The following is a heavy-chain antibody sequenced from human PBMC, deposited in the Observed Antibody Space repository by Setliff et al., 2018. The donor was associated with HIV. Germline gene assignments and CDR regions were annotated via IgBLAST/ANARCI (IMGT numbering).Heavy chain of an antibody. Sequence: GASVKVSCKASGYTFTSYGISWVRQAPGQGLEWMGGIIPIFGTANYAQKFQGRVTITRDTSASTAYMELSSLRSEDTAVYYCARDGGDTAMVSYYYYYYMDVWGKGTTVTVSS. CDR1: GYTFTSYG. J-gene: IGHJ6*03. CDR3: ARDGGDTAMVSYYYYYYMDV. CDR2: IIPIFGTA. D-gene: IGHD5-18*01. V-gene: IGHV1-69*05.